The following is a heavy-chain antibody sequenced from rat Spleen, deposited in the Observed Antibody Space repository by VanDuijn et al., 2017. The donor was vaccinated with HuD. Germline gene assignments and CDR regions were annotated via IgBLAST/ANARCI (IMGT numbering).Heavy chain of an antibody. CDR1: GFIFSMFP. CDR3: AMGSHYFDVPYYYEY. CDR2: IDSSGVNS. V-gene: IGHV5-46*01. J-gene: IGHJ2*01. Sequence: EVQLVESGGGLVQPGGSMELSCEASGFIFSMFPMAWVRQAPAKGLEWVASIDSSGVNSYFRDSVKGRFTAPRDNAKNSLYLQRNSLRSEDTATYYCAMGSHYFDVPYYYEYWGQGVMVTVSS. D-gene: IGHD1-12*02.